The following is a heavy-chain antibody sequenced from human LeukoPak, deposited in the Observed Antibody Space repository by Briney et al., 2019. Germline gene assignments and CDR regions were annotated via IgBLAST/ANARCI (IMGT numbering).Heavy chain of an antibody. V-gene: IGHV4-39*07. J-gene: IGHJ4*02. CDR1: GGSISSSSYY. CDR2: IYYSGST. Sequence: SETLSLTCTVSGGSISSSSYYWGWIRQPLGKGLEWIGSIYYSGSTYYNPSLKSRVTISVDTSKNQFSLKLSSVTAADTAVYYCARVGTAMVLDYWGQGTLVTVSS. D-gene: IGHD5-18*01. CDR3: ARVGTAMVLDY.